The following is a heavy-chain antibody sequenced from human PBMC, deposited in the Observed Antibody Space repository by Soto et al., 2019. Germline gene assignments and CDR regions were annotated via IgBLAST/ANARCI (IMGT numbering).Heavy chain of an antibody. CDR2: IYSGGST. CDR3: ARAHYDRLYGMDV. Sequence: HPGGSLRLSCAASGFTVSRNYMSWVRQAPGKGLEWVSVIYSGGSTYYADSVKGRFTISRDNSKNTLYLQMNSLRAEDTAVYYCARAHYDRLYGMDVWGQGTTVTVSS. J-gene: IGHJ6*02. V-gene: IGHV3-66*01. CDR1: GFTVSRNY. D-gene: IGHD3-22*01.